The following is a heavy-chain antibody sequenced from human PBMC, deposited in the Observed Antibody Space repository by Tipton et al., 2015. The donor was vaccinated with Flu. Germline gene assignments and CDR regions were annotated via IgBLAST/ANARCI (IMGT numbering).Heavy chain of an antibody. D-gene: IGHD2-15*01. CDR2: IYYSGST. Sequence: TLSLTCTVSGGSISSGGYYWSWIRQHPGKGLEWIGYIYYSGSTYYNPSLKSRVTISVDTSKNQFSLKLSSVTAADTAVYYCARDRSGDCGGGSCYYYYYGMDVWGQGTTVPVSS. CDR3: ARDRSGDCGGGSCYYYYYGMDV. V-gene: IGHV4-31*03. CDR1: GGSISSGGYY. J-gene: IGHJ6*02.